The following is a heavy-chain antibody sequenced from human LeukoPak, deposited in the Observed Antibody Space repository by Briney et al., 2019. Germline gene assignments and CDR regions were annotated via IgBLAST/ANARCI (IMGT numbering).Heavy chain of an antibody. D-gene: IGHD3-22*01. CDR1: GFTFSSYA. J-gene: IGHJ4*02. CDR3: ARSTGLSGYFDY. CDR2: ISGSGGST. V-gene: IGHV3-23*01. Sequence: GGSLRLSCAASGFTFSSYAMSWVRQAPGKGLEWVSAISGSGGSTYYADSVKGRFTISRDNSKNTLYLQMNSLRAEDMAVYYCARSTGLSGYFDYWGQGTLVTVSS.